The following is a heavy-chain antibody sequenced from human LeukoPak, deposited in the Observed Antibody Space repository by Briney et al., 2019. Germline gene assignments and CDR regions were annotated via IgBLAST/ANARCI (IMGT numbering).Heavy chain of an antibody. D-gene: IGHD6-19*01. CDR1: GGSISSSSYY. J-gene: IGHJ4*02. CDR2: IYYSGST. Sequence: KPSETLSLTCTVSGGSISSSSYYWGWIRQPPGKGLEWIGSIYYSGSTYYNPSLKSRVTISVDTSKNQFSLKLSSVTAADTAVYYCVRLRQWLPTFDYWGQGTLVTVSS. V-gene: IGHV4-39*01. CDR3: VRLRQWLPTFDY.